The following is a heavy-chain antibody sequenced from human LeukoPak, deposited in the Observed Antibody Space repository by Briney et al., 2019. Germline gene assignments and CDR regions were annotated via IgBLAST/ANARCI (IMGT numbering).Heavy chain of an antibody. D-gene: IGHD5-12*01. V-gene: IGHV3-23*01. Sequence: GGSLRLSCAASGFTFSNFAMSWVRQAPGKGLEWVSTVSGSATNTYYADSVKGRFIVSRDNSKNTLYLQMNSLRAEDSAVYYCTRDGDSGYDPPYFDSWGRGTLVTASS. CDR1: GFTFSNFA. J-gene: IGHJ4*02. CDR3: TRDGDSGYDPPYFDS. CDR2: VSGSATNT.